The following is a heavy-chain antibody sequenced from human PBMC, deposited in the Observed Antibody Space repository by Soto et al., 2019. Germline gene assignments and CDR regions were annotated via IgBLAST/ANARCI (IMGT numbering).Heavy chain of an antibody. CDR1: GGSISSYY. Sequence: SETLSLTCTVSGGSISSYYWSWIRQPPGKGLEWIGYIYYSGSTNYNPSLKSRVTMSVDTSKNQFSLKLSSVTAADTAVYYCARTTSFRYYFDYWGQGTLVTVSS. D-gene: IGHD1-26*01. CDR3: ARTTSFRYYFDY. V-gene: IGHV4-59*12. CDR2: IYYSGST. J-gene: IGHJ4*02.